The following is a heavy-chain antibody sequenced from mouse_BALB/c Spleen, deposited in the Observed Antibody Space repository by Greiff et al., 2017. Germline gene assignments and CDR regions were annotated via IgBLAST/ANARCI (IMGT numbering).Heavy chain of an antibody. J-gene: IGHJ4*01. D-gene: IGHD2-3*01. V-gene: IGHV1-87*01. CDR1: GYTFTSYW. CDR3: ARWLLPYYYAMDY. CDR2: IYPGDGDT. Sequence: VQLQQSGAELARPGASVKLSCKASGYTFTSYWMQWVKQRPGQGLEWIGAIYPGDGDTRYTQKFKGKATLTADKSSSTAYMQLSSLASEDSAVYYCARWLLPYYYAMDYWGQGTSVTVSS.